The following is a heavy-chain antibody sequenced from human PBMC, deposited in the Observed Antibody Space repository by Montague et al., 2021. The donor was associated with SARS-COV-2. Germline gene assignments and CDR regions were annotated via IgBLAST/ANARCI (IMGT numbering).Heavy chain of an antibody. J-gene: IGHJ3*02. CDR1: GASVGSSD. Sequence: SETLSLTCTVSGASVGSSDWGWIRQSPGKGLEWIGYFYSFGSTDYNPSLKSRVTISRDTSKNQFSLKVRSVTAADTAVYYCARETMTADAFDIWGQGTMVTVSS. CDR3: ARETMTADAFDI. V-gene: IGHV4-59*02. CDR2: FYSFGST. D-gene: IGHD1-14*01.